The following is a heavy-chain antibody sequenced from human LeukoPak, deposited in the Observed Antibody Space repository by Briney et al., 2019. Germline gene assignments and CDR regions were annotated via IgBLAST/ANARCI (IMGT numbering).Heavy chain of an antibody. CDR1: GGSFSGYY. D-gene: IGHD5-12*01. CDR3: ARDSLRWAATIIYYYYYGMDV. CDR2: INHSGST. Sequence: PSETLSFTCAVYGGSFSGYYWSWIRQPPGKGLEWIGEINHSGSTNYNPSLKSRVTISVDTSKNQFSLKLSSVTAADTAVYYCARDSLRWAATIIYYYYYGMDVWGQGTTVTVSS. J-gene: IGHJ6*02. V-gene: IGHV4-34*01.